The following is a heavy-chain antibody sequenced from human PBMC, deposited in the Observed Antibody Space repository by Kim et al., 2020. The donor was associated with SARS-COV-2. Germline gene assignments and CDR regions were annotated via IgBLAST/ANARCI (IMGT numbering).Heavy chain of an antibody. Sequence: SPSFQGKVTISADKSNSTAYLQVASLKASDTAMYYCARRYCSSTSCYIDYWGQGTLVTVSS. V-gene: IGHV5-51*01. CDR3: ARRYCSSTSCYIDY. J-gene: IGHJ4*02. D-gene: IGHD2-2*01.